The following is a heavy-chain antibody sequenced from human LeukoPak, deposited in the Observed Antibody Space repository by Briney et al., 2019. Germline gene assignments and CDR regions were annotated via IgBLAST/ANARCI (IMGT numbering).Heavy chain of an antibody. Sequence: ASVKVSCKASGYTFTSYGISWVRQAPGHGLEWMGWISAYNGNTNYAQKLQGRVTMTTDTSTSTAYMELRSLRSDDTAVFYCARGNGYYDSSGFAFDIWGQGTMVTVSS. J-gene: IGHJ3*02. CDR2: ISAYNGNT. D-gene: IGHD3-22*01. CDR1: GYTFTSYG. V-gene: IGHV1-18*01. CDR3: ARGNGYYDSSGFAFDI.